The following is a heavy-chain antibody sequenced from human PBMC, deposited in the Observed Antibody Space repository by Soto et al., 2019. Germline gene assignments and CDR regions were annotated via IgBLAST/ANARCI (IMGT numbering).Heavy chain of an antibody. CDR2: INAGNGNT. D-gene: IGHD7-27*01. Sequence: ASVKVSCKASGYTFTSYAMHWVRQAPGQRLEWMGWINAGNGNTKYSQKFQGRVTITRDTSASTAYMELSSLRSEDTAVYYCARENVGNYYYYYGMDVWGQGTTVTVSS. CDR3: ARENVGNYYYYYGMDV. J-gene: IGHJ6*02. V-gene: IGHV1-3*01. CDR1: GYTFTSYA.